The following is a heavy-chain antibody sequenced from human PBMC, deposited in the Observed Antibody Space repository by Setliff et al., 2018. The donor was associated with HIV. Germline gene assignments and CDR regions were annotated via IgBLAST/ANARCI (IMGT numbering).Heavy chain of an antibody. J-gene: IGHJ5*02. D-gene: IGHD1-1*01. CDR3: ARVRTSYNFWVGDVFDP. Sequence: ASVKVSCKASGYNFTNYGINWVRQDPGQGLEWMGWINTNTGYPTYAQAFRGRFVFSLDTSVSTAYLEISNLEAEDTAVYFCARVRTSYNFWVGDVFDPWGQGTLVTVSS. CDR1: GYNFTNYG. CDR2: INTNTGYP. V-gene: IGHV7-4-1*02.